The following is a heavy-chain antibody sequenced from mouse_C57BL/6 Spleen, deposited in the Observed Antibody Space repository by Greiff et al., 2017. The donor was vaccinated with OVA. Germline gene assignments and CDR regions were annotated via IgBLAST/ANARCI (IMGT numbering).Heavy chain of an antibody. CDR1: GFTFSSYG. Sequence: EVMLVESGGDLVKPGGSLKLSCAATGFTFSSYGMSWVRQTPDKRLEWVATISSGGSYTYYPDSVKGRFTISRDNAKNTLYLQMSSLKSEDTAMYYCAGYGNYGGDCFDYWGQGTTLTVSS. V-gene: IGHV5-6*02. CDR2: ISSGGSYT. CDR3: AGYGNYGGDCFDY. J-gene: IGHJ2*01. D-gene: IGHD2-1*01.